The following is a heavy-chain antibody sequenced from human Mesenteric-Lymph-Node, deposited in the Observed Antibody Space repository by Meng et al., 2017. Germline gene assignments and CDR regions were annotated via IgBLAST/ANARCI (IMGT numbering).Heavy chain of an antibody. Sequence: GESLKISCAASGFTFDDYAMHWVRQAPGKGLEWVSGINWNGGSTGYADSVKGRFTISRDNAKNSLYLQMNSLRAEDTAVYYCARGWGFGELLVIWGQGTLVTVSS. CDR2: INWNGGST. V-gene: IGHV3-20*04. CDR1: GFTFDDYA. J-gene: IGHJ4*02. CDR3: ARGWGFGELLVI. D-gene: IGHD3-10*01.